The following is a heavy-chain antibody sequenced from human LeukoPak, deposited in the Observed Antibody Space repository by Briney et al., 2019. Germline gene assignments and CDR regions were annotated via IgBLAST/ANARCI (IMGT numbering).Heavy chain of an antibody. CDR1: GFTLDDYA. Sequence: GGSLRLSCAASGFTLDDYAMHWVSQAPGKGLEWVSLISGDGGSTYYADSVKGRFTISRDNSKNSLYLQMNSLRNEETALYYCAKDLYYYDSSGYYSPDYWGQGTLVTVSS. CDR3: AKDLYYYDSSGYYSPDY. V-gene: IGHV3-43*02. J-gene: IGHJ4*02. D-gene: IGHD3-22*01. CDR2: ISGDGGST.